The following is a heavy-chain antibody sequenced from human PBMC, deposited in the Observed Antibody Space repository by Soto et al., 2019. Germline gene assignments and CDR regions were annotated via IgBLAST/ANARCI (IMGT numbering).Heavy chain of an antibody. V-gene: IGHV4-59*01. CDR3: ARDLWGYCGTDCYPLDV. Sequence: TSETLSLTCTVSGGSINHYYWTWIRQPPGKGLEWIGYMYNTGSTVYNPSFKSRVTISVDTSKNHFSLKLNSVTAADTAVYYCARDLWGYCGTDCYPLDVWGQGTTVTVSS. CDR1: GGSINHYY. D-gene: IGHD2-21*02. CDR2: MYNTGST. J-gene: IGHJ6*02.